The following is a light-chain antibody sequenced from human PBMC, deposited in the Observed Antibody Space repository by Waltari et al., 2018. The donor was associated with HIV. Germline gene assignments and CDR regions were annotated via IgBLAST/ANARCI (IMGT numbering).Light chain of an antibody. CDR1: SSNIGAGYD. CDR2: GNS. CDR3: QSYDSSLSGGV. J-gene: IGLJ3*02. Sequence: QSALTQPPSVSGAPGQRVTISCTGSSSNIGAGYDVHWYQQVPGTAPKLLIYGNSNRPSGVPDRCSGSKSGTSASLAVTGLQAEDEADYYCQSYDSSLSGGVFGGGTKLTVL. V-gene: IGLV1-40*01.